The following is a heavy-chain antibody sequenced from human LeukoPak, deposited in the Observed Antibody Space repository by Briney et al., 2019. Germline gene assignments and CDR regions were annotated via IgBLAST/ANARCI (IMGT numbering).Heavy chain of an antibody. CDR2: INPSGGST. J-gene: IGHJ4*02. V-gene: IGHV1-46*01. CDR3: AKGEYSSGWYFGTYYFDY. D-gene: IGHD6-19*01. CDR1: GYTFTSYY. Sequence: ASVKVSCKASGYTFTSYYMHWVRQAPGQGLEWMGIINPSGGSTSYAQKFQGRVTMTRDTSTSTVYMELSSLRSEDTAVYYCAKGEYSSGWYFGTYYFDYWGQGTLVTVSS.